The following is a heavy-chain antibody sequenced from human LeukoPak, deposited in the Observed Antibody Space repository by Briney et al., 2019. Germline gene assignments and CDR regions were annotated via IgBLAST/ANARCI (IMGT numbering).Heavy chain of an antibody. D-gene: IGHD6-19*01. CDR2: INHSGST. V-gene: IGHV4-34*01. CDR1: GGSFSGYY. J-gene: IGHJ4*02. Sequence: SETLSLTCAVYGGSFSGYYWSWIRQPPGKGLEWIGEINHSGSTNYNPSLKSRVTISVDTSKNQLSLKLSSVTAADTAVYYCARVPVAVAGSYYFDYWGQGTLVTVSS. CDR3: ARVPVAVAGSYYFDY.